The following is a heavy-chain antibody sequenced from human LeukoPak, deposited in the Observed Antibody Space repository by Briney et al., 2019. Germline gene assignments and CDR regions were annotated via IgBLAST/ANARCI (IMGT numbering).Heavy chain of an antibody. D-gene: IGHD6-13*01. J-gene: IGHJ4*02. V-gene: IGHV4-59*01. Sequence: SSETLSLTCTVSGGSISSYYWSWIRQPPGKGLEWIGYIYYSGSTNYNPSLKSRVTISVDTSKNQFSLKLSSVTAADTAVYCCAREQYSSSWYDYWGQGTLVTVSS. CDR1: GGSISSYY. CDR2: IYYSGST. CDR3: AREQYSSSWYDY.